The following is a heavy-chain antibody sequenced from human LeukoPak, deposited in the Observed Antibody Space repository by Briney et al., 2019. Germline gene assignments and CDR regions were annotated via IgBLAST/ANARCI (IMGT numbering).Heavy chain of an antibody. V-gene: IGHV4-59*11. CDR2: IYYSGST. CDR1: SRSISSQY. J-gene: IGHJ4*02. D-gene: IGHD4/OR15-4a*01. CDR3: ARVPILANCGFFDY. Sequence: SQTLSLTCNVSSRSISSQYWSWIRQPPRKGREWIVYIYYSGSTNYNPSLKSRVPISVDTSKNQFSLKLSSVTAADTAVYYWARVPILANCGFFDYWGQGTLVTVSS.